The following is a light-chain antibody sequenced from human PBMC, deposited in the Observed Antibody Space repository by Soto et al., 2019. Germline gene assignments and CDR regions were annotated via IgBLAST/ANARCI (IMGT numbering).Light chain of an antibody. Sequence: QSLLTQPPSVSGARGQRFTISCTGSISNIVAGYDVHWYQQLPGTAPKLLIYGNSNRPSGVPDRFSGSKSGTSASLAITGLQAEDEADYYCQSYESSLSGSPYVFGTGTKVTVL. CDR2: GNS. J-gene: IGLJ1*01. V-gene: IGLV1-40*01. CDR1: ISNIVAGYD. CDR3: QSYESSLSGSPYV.